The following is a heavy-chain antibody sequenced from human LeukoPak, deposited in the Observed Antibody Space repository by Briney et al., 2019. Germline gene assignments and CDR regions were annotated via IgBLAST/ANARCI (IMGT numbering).Heavy chain of an antibody. CDR3: ARYCSGGSCYQYYYGMDV. J-gene: IGHJ6*02. CDR1: GFTFSSYS. CDR2: ISSSSSTI. V-gene: IGHV3-48*02. D-gene: IGHD2-15*01. Sequence: GGSLRLYCAASGFTFSSYSMNWVRQAPGKGLEWVSYISSSSSTIYYADSVKGRFTISRDNAKNSLYLQMNSLRDEDTTVYYCARYCSGGSCYQYYYGMDVWGQGTTVTVSS.